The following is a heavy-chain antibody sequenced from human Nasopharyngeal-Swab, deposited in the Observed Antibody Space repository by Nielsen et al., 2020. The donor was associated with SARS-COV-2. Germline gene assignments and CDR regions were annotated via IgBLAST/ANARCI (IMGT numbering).Heavy chain of an antibody. CDR3: ARDQSRGPAYAFDI. Sequence: GESLKISCAASGFTFSDYYMSWIRQAPGKGLEWVAYISSSGSTIYYADSVKGRFTISRDNAKNSLYLQMNSLRAEDTAVYYCARDQSRGPAYAFDIWGQGTMVTVSS. V-gene: IGHV3-11*04. CDR2: ISSSGSTI. CDR1: GFTFSDYY. J-gene: IGHJ3*02. D-gene: IGHD3/OR15-3a*01.